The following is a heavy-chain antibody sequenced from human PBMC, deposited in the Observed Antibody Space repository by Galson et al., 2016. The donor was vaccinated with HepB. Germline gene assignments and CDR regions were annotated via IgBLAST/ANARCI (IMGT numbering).Heavy chain of an antibody. J-gene: IGHJ3*01. V-gene: IGHV3-21*01. D-gene: IGHD2-2*01. Sequence: SLRLSCAASEFIFDKYNMNWVRQAPGKGLEWLSSINGSSNSIYYADSVKGRFTVSRDNAKKLLYLQMNGLRADDTAVYYCTRVLGYCRRTNCPEPTDAFDVWGQGTLVTVSS. CDR3: TRVLGYCRRTNCPEPTDAFDV. CDR2: INGSSNSI. CDR1: EFIFDKYN.